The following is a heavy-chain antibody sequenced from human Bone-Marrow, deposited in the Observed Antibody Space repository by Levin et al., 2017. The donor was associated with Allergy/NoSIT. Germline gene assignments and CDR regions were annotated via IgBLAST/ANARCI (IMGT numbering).Heavy chain of an antibody. CDR1: GGIFSGFI. CDR3: ARNSRAGRGPALY. J-gene: IGHJ4*02. Sequence: GGSLRLSCKATGGIFSGFIISWVRQAPGQGPEWMGGIITNSGTTKYAEKFQGRVTITADTSTRTAYLDLSSLRGDDPAVYYCARNSRAGRGPALYWGQGTLITVSS. CDR2: IITNSGTT. D-gene: IGHD2/OR15-2a*01. V-gene: IGHV1-69*06.